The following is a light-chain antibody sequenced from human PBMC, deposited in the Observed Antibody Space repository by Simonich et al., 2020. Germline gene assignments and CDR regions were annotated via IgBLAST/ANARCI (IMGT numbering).Light chain of an antibody. Sequence: IRMTQSPSSLSASTGDRVTITCQASQDISNYLNWYQQKPGKAPKIRIYDASNLETGVPSRFSGSGSGTDFTFTISSLQPEDIATYYCQQYDNLPYTFGQGTKLEIK. V-gene: IGKV1-33*01. CDR3: QQYDNLPYT. J-gene: IGKJ2*01. CDR2: DAS. CDR1: QDISNY.